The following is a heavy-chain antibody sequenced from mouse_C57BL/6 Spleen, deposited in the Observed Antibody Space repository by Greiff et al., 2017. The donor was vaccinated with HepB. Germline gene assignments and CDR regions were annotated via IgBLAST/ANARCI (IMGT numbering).Heavy chain of an antibody. CDR2: INPNNGGT. CDR1: GYTFTDYY. J-gene: IGHJ3*01. V-gene: IGHV1-26*01. Sequence: EVQLQQSGPELVKPGASVKISCKASGYTFTDYYMNWVKQSHGKSLEWIGDINPNNGGTSYNQKFKGKATLTVDKSSSTAYMELRSLTSEDSAVYYCAHYYGSSYVFAYWGQGTLVTVSA. D-gene: IGHD1-1*01. CDR3: AHYYGSSYVFAY.